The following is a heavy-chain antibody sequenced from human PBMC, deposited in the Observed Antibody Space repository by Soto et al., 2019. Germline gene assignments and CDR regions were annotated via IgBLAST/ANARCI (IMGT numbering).Heavy chain of an antibody. D-gene: IGHD3-16*01. CDR2: ISSSGSTI. CDR1: VFTFSDYY. Sequence: GGSLRLSCAASVFTFSDYYMSWIRQAPGKGLEWVSYISSSGSTIYYADSVKGRFTISRDNAKNSLYLQMNSLRAEDTAVYYCARRGMLRLYYYGMDVWGQANTVTVSS. J-gene: IGHJ6*02. V-gene: IGHV3-11*01. CDR3: ARRGMLRLYYYGMDV.